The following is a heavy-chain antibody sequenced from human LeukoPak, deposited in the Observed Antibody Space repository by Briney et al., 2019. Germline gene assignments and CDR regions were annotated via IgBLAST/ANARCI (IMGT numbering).Heavy chain of an antibody. Sequence: PGGSLRLSCAASGFTFNNYAMNWVRQAPGKGLEWVSVISGSGGTTFYADSVKGRFTISRDNSTNMVYLQMNSLGADDTARYFCAKDRGWLYSAPDYWGQGILVTVSS. D-gene: IGHD2-15*01. CDR3: AKDRGWLYSAPDY. V-gene: IGHV3-23*01. CDR1: GFTFNNYA. CDR2: ISGSGGTT. J-gene: IGHJ4*02.